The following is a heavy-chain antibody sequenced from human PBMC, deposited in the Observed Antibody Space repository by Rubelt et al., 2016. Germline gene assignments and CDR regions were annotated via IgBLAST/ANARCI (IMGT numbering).Heavy chain of an antibody. D-gene: IGHD5-18*01. CDR2: IRASGGST. CDR3: AKGKNVDTAMAA. V-gene: IGHV3-23*01. J-gene: IGHJ5*02. Sequence: VRQAPGKGLEWVSSIRASGGSTYYAESVEGRFTISRDNSKNTLYLQMNSLRAEDTAVYYCAKGKNVDTAMAAWGQGTLVTVSS.